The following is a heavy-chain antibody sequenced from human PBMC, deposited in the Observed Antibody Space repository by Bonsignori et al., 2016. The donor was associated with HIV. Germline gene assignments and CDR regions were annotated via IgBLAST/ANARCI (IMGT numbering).Heavy chain of an antibody. D-gene: IGHD3-16*01. V-gene: IGHV3-11*01. CDR2: ISGSGISK. CDR1: GSTFSDYY. J-gene: IGHJ4*02. CDR3: AREATSRGYDSPSRITVWGY. Sequence: GGSLRLSCAASGSTFSDYYLSWFRRAPGKGLEWVSFISGSGISKYYADSVKGRFSISRDNAANSVFLQMSSLRVEDTAVYYCAREATSRGYDSPSRITVWGYWGQGTLVTVSS.